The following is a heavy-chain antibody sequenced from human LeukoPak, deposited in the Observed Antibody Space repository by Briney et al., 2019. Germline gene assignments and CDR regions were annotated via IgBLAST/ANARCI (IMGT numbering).Heavy chain of an antibody. CDR1: GYTFTSYG. CDR2: INPNSGGT. V-gene: IGHV1-2*02. CDR3: ATPNSDYDPFDY. J-gene: IGHJ4*02. D-gene: IGHD5-12*01. Sequence: ASVKVSCKASGYTFTSYGISWVRQAPGQGLEWMGWINPNSGGTNYAQKFQGRVTMTRDTSISTAYMELSRLRSDDTAVYYCATPNSDYDPFDYWGQGTLVTVSS.